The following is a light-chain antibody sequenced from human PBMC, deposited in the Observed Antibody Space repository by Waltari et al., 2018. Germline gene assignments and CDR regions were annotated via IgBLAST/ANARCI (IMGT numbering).Light chain of an antibody. J-gene: IGKJ1*01. CDR1: QDISIY. Sequence: DIQMTQSPSSMSASVGDRVSITCQASQDISIYLSWYQQNPGKDPKVLIYDASNLETGVPSRFTGSRSGTDFTFTISSLQPEDIATYYCQQYKDLPRTFGQGTKVEIK. CDR2: DAS. CDR3: QQYKDLPRT. V-gene: IGKV1-33*01.